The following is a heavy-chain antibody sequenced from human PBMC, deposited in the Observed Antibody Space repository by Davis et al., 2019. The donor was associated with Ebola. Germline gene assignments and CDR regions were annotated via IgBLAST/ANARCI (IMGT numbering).Heavy chain of an antibody. D-gene: IGHD1/OR15-1a*01. CDR3: ARANGWNIFDY. CDR1: GGSFSGYY. CDR2: INHSGST. V-gene: IGHV4-34*01. J-gene: IGHJ4*02. Sequence: MPSETLSLTCAVYGGSFSGYYWSWIRQPPGKGLEWIGEINHSGSTNYNPSLKSRVTISVDTSKNQFSLKLSSVTAADTAVYYCARANGWNIFDYWGQGTLVTVSS.